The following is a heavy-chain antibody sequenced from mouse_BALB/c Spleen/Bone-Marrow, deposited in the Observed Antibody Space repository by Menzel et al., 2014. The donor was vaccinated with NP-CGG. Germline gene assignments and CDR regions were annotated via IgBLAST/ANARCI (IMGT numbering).Heavy chain of an antibody. V-gene: IGHV5-6*02. Sequence: EVKLVESGGDLVKPGGSLKLSCAVSGFTFSSYGMSWVRQTPDKRLEWAATINSGGVNTNYIDSVKGRFTISRDNAKNTLYLQMSSLKSEDTAMYHCARRGNWDGRAAMDYWGQGTSVTVSS. CDR3: ARRGNWDGRAAMDY. J-gene: IGHJ4*01. CDR2: INSGGVNT. D-gene: IGHD4-1*01. CDR1: GFTFSSYG.